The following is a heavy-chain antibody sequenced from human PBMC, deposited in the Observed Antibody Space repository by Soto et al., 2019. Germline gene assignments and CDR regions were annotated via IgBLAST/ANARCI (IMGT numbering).Heavy chain of an antibody. Sequence: QVQLVQSGAEVKKPGSSVKVSCKASGGTFSSYAISWVRQAPGQGLEWMGGIIPIFGTADYAQKLQGRVTITADESTTTAYMELSSLRSEDTAVYYCASVETQRYYYGMDVWGQGTTVTVSS. CDR1: GGTFSSYA. D-gene: IGHD2-15*01. CDR2: IIPIFGTA. CDR3: ASVETQRYYYGMDV. V-gene: IGHV1-69*12. J-gene: IGHJ6*02.